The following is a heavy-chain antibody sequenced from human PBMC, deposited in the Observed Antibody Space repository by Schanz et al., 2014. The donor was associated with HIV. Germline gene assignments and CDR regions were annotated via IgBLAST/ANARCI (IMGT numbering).Heavy chain of an antibody. Sequence: VQLVESGGGVVQPGRSLRLSCAVSGFTFSNYAMHWVRQAPGKGLQWVSSISSSGSSTYYAGPVKGRFTISRDNSKNTLYLQMNSLRAEDTAVYYCAKEGYGEGYYGMDVWGQGTTVTVSS. D-gene: IGHD4-17*01. CDR2: ISSSGSST. V-gene: IGHV3-23*04. CDR1: GFTFSNYA. J-gene: IGHJ6*02. CDR3: AKEGYGEGYYGMDV.